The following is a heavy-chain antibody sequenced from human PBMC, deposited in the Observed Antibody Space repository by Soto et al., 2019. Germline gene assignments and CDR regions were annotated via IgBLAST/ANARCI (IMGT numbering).Heavy chain of an antibody. V-gene: IGHV4-4*02. Sequence: QVQLQESGPGLVKPSETLSLTCVVYSGSIFSSNWWSWVRQPPGKGLEWIGEIHHSGSTHYNPSLKRRVTMSVGQSKNHFSLELSSVTAAVTDVYYCVRHLVVTRPRGFYHWGLGTLVTVSS. J-gene: IGHJ4*02. CDR2: IHHSGST. D-gene: IGHD6-6*01. CDR3: VRHLVVTRPRGFYH. CDR1: SGSIFSSNW.